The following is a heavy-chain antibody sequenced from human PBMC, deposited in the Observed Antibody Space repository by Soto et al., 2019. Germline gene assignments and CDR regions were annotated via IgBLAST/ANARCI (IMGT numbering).Heavy chain of an antibody. V-gene: IGHV3-23*01. D-gene: IGHD3-16*01. CDR1: GFTFSSYA. CDR2: ISGSGGST. J-gene: IGHJ3*02. Sequence: GESLKISCAASGFTFSSYAMSWARQAPGKGLEWVSAISGSGGSTYYADSVKGRFTISRDNSKNTLYLQMNSLRAEDTAVYYCAKGGLGGATDAFDIWGQGTMVTVSS. CDR3: AKGGLGGATDAFDI.